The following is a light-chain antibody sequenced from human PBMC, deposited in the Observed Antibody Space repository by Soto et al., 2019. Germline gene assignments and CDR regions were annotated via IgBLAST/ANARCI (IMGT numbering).Light chain of an antibody. Sequence: VVTQPPSVSGAPGQRVTISCTGSSSNIGAGYDVHWYQQLPGTAPKLLIYGNSNRPSGVPDRFSGSKSGTSASLAITGLQAEDEADYYCQSYDSSLNGVIFGGGTKLTVL. CDR3: QSYDSSLNGVI. CDR1: SSNIGAGYD. CDR2: GNS. J-gene: IGLJ2*01. V-gene: IGLV1-40*01.